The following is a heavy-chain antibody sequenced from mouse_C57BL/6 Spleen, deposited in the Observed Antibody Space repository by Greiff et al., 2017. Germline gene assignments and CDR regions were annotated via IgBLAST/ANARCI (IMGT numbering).Heavy chain of an antibody. D-gene: IGHD2-5*01. CDR3: ARRVYYSNYVDFDY. V-gene: IGHV1-18*01. CDR1: GYTFTDYN. CDR2: INPNNGGT. J-gene: IGHJ2*01. Sequence: EVQLQQSGPELVKPGASVKIPCKASGYTFTDYNMDWVKQSHGKSLEWIGDINPNNGGTIYNQKFKGKATLTVDKSSSTAYMELRSLTSEDTAVDYCARRVYYSNYVDFDYWGQGTTLTVSS.